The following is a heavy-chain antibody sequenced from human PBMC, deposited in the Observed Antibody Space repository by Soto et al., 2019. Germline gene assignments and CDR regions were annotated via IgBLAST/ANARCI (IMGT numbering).Heavy chain of an antibody. V-gene: IGHV3-33*01. D-gene: IGHD4-4*01. CDR1: GFTFSSYG. CDR3: ARGITTVTGMGVWGGMDV. J-gene: IGHJ6*02. CDR2: IWYDGSNK. Sequence: GGSLRLSCAASGFTFSSYGMHWVRQAPGKGLEWVAVIWYDGSNKYYADSVKGRFTISRDNSKNTLYLQMNSLRAEDTAVYYCARGITTVTGMGVWGGMDVWGQGTTVTV.